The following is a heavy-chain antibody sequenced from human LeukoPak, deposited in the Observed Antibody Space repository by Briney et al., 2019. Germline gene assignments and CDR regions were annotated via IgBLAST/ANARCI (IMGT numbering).Heavy chain of an antibody. CDR2: ISSSSSYI. Sequence: PGGSLRLSCAASGFTFSSYSMNWVRQAPGKGLEWVSSISSSSSYIYYADSVKGRFTISRDNAKNSLYLQMNSLRAEDTAVYYCARVLWFGDPTLYYYGMDVWGQGTTVTVS. CDR3: ARVLWFGDPTLYYYGMDV. J-gene: IGHJ6*02. V-gene: IGHV3-21*01. CDR1: GFTFSSYS. D-gene: IGHD3-10*01.